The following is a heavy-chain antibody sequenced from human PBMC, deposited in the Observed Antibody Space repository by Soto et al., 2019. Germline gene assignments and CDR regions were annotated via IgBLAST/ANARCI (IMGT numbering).Heavy chain of an antibody. CDR1: GFTFSDYY. J-gene: IGHJ5*02. CDR2: ISASGTTI. D-gene: IGHD2-21*01. CDR3: ARVGGSIHGWLDP. Sequence: GGSLRLSCAASGFTFSDYYMSWIRQAPGKGLEWVSFISASGTTIYYADSVKGRFTISRDNAKNSLYLQMNSLRAEDTAVYYCARVGGSIHGWLDPWGQGTLVTVSS. V-gene: IGHV3-11*01.